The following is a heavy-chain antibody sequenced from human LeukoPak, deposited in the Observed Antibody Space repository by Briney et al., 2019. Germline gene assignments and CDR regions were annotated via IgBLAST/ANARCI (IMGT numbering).Heavy chain of an antibody. Sequence: SVKVSCKASGGTFSSYAISWVRQAPGQGLEWMGGIIPIFGTANYAQKFQGRVTITADESTSTAYMELGSLRSEDTAVYYCARVAGYCSSTSCPKAWFDPWGQGTLVTVSS. D-gene: IGHD2-2*01. CDR2: IIPIFGTA. J-gene: IGHJ5*02. CDR1: GGTFSSYA. V-gene: IGHV1-69*01. CDR3: ARVAGYCSSTSCPKAWFDP.